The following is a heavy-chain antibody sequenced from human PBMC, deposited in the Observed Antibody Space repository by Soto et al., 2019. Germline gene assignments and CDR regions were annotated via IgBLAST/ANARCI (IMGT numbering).Heavy chain of an antibody. V-gene: IGHV4-30-4*01. D-gene: IGHD3-22*01. CDR1: GGSISSGDYY. J-gene: IGHJ5*02. Sequence: SETLSLTCSVSGGSISSGDYYWSWIRQPSGKGLEWIGYMFYTGTTYYNPSLNSRVTISIDTSNNHVSLILNSVTAADTAVYYCARVGPWVPYYYDSSPYTFENWFDPWGQGTLVTVSS. CDR3: ARVGPWVPYYYDSSPYTFENWFDP. CDR2: MFYTGTT.